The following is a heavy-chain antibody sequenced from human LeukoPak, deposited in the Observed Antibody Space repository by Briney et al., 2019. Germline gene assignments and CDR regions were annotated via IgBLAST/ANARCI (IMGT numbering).Heavy chain of an antibody. Sequence: GGSLRLSCAASGFTFSSYGMHWVRQAPGKGLEWVAFIRYDGSNKYYADSVKGRFTISRDYSKTTLNLQMNSLRAEDTAVYYCAKDVGRYGFWSGLGYWGQGTLVTVSS. V-gene: IGHV3-30*02. CDR2: IRYDGSNK. D-gene: IGHD3-3*01. CDR3: AKDVGRYGFWSGLGY. CDR1: GFTFSSYG. J-gene: IGHJ4*02.